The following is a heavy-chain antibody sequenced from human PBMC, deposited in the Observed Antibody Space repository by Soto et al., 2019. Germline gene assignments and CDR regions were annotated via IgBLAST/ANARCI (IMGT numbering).Heavy chain of an antibody. Sequence: GGSLRLSCAASGFTFSSYAMSWVRQAPGKGLEWVSAISGSGGSTYYADSVKGRFTISRDNSKNTLYLQMNSLSAEDTAVYYCATDLTSYYDSRGFDYWGQGTLVTVSS. J-gene: IGHJ4*02. CDR3: ATDLTSYYDSRGFDY. CDR2: ISGSGGST. CDR1: GFTFSSYA. V-gene: IGHV3-23*01. D-gene: IGHD3-22*01.